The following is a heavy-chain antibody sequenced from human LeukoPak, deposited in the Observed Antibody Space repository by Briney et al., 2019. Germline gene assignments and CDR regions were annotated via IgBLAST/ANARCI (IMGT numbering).Heavy chain of an antibody. D-gene: IGHD3-16*01. CDR2: ISGSGGST. J-gene: IGHJ4*02. CDR3: AKPDDYVWGSHFDY. V-gene: IGHV3-23*01. Sequence: GGSLRLSCAASGFTFSSYAMSWVRQAPGKGLGLVSAISGSGGSTYYADSVKGRFTISRDNSKNTLYLQMNSLRAEDTAVYYCAKPDDYVWGSHFDYWGQGTLVTVSS. CDR1: GFTFSSYA.